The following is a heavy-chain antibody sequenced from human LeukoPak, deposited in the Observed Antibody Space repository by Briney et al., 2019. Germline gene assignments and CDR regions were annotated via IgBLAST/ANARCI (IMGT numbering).Heavy chain of an antibody. CDR3: AKDRTRTSSSGPYYFDY. J-gene: IGHJ4*02. Sequence: GGSLRLSCAASGFTFSSYGMHWVRQAPGKGLEWVAFIRYDGSNKYYADSVKGRFTISRDNSKNTLYLQMNSLRAEDTAVYYCAKDRTRTSSSGPYYFDYWGQGTLVTVSS. CDR1: GFTFSSYG. CDR2: IRYDGSNK. D-gene: IGHD6-6*01. V-gene: IGHV3-30*02.